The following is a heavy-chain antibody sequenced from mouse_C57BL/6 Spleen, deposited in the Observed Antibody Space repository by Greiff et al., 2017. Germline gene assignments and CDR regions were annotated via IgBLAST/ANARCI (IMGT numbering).Heavy chain of an antibody. Sequence: EVMLVESGGGLVKPGGSLKLSCAASGFTFSSYAMSWVRQTPEKRLEWVATISDGGSYTYYPDNVKGRFTISRDNAKNNLYLQMSHLKSEDTAMYYCAREYYGSPPPWFAYWGQGTLVTVSA. CDR1: GFTFSSYA. V-gene: IGHV5-4*01. CDR2: ISDGGSYT. D-gene: IGHD1-1*01. CDR3: AREYYGSPPPWFAY. J-gene: IGHJ3*01.